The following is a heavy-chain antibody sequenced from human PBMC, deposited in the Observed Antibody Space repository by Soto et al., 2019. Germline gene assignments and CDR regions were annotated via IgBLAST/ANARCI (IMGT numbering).Heavy chain of an antibody. V-gene: IGHV1-46*01. CDR2: INPNGGST. CDR1: GYTFINYY. J-gene: IGHJ3*02. CDR3: AREKWLVRRNDPFDI. Sequence: ASVKVSCKASGYTFINYYMHWVRQAPGQGLEWMGIINPNGGSTTYAQKFQGRVTLTRDTSTNTVNMELSSLRSEDTAVYYCAREKWLVRRNDPFDIWGQGTMVTISS. D-gene: IGHD6-19*01.